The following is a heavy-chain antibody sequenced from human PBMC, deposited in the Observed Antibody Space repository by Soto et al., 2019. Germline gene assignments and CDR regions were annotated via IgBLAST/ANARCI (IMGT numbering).Heavy chain of an antibody. D-gene: IGHD2-15*01. J-gene: IGHJ4*02. V-gene: IGHV3-23*01. Sequence: EVQLLESGGGLVQPGGSLRLSCEASGFTLSIYAMRWIRQAPGKGLEWVSTITSGGGLYTADSVKGRFTIPRDNSKNTMYLQMNSLKVEDTAIYYCAKGDCSGRTCYGSDYWGQGTVVTVSS. CDR2: ITSGGGL. CDR3: AKGDCSGRTCYGSDY. CDR1: GFTLSIYA.